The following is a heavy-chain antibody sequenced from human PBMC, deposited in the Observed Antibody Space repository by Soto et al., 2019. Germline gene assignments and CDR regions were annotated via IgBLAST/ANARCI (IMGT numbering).Heavy chain of an antibody. J-gene: IGHJ3*02. V-gene: IGHV4-31*03. CDR3: ARVIDTVATGGNDFDI. D-gene: IGHD5-12*01. CDR1: GGSISSGGYY. Sequence: SETLSLTCTVSGGSISSGGYYWSWHRQHPGKGLEWIGYIYYSGSTYYNPSLKSRITISVDTSKNQFSLKLSSVTAADTAVYYCARVIDTVATGGNDFDIWGQGTMVT. CDR2: IYYSGST.